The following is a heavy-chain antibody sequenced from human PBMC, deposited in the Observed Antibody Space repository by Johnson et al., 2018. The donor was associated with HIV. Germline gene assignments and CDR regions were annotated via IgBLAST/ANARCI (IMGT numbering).Heavy chain of an antibody. V-gene: IGHV3-30*18. Sequence: RSLRLSCVASGFTFSSYGMHWVRQTPGKGLEWVAVISYNGTNTWYADSVKGRFTISRDNSKNTLNLQMNSLRVEDTALYYCAKGDCGGDCYVYAFDMWGQGTMVTVSS. CDR1: GFTFSSYG. CDR2: ISYNGTNT. J-gene: IGHJ3*02. D-gene: IGHD2-21*01. CDR3: AKGDCGGDCYVYAFDM.